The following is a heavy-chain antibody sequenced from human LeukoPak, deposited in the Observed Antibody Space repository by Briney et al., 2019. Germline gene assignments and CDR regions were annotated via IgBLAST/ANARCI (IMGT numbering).Heavy chain of an antibody. J-gene: IGHJ1*01. CDR1: GYTFTSYG. CDR3: ARDLVVGASDAYNEYFQH. Sequence: ASVKVSCKASGYTFTSYGISWVRQAPGQGLEWMGWISAYNGNTNYAQKLQGRVTMTTDTSTSTAYMELRSLRSDDTAVYYCARDLVVGASDAYNEYFQHWGQGTLVTVS. D-gene: IGHD1-26*01. V-gene: IGHV1-18*01. CDR2: ISAYNGNT.